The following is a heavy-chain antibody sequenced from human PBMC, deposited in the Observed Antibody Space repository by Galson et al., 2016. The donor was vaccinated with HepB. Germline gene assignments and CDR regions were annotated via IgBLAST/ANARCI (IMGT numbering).Heavy chain of an antibody. CDR1: GFAFSNYA. D-gene: IGHD6-19*01. V-gene: IGHV3-23*01. CDR3: AKGQGYSSGWYFVY. Sequence: SLRLSCAVSGFAFSNYAMSWVRQAPGKGLEWVSDISGSGDSTNYADSVKGRFTISRDNSKNTLYLQMNSLRAEDTAVYYCAKGQGYSSGWYFVYWGQGTLVTVSS. J-gene: IGHJ4*02. CDR2: ISGSGDST.